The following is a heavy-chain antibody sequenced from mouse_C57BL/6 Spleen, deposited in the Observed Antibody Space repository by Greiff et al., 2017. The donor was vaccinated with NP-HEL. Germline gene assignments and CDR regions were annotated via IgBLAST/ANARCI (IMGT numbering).Heavy chain of an antibody. CDR2: ISSGSSTI. CDR3: ARKGDYYAMDY. CDR1: GFTFSDYG. Sequence: EVKLVESGGGLVKPGGSLKLSCAASGFTFSDYGMHWVRQAPEKGLEWVAYISSGSSTIYYADTVKGRFTISRDNAKNTLFLQMTSLRSEDTAMYYGARKGDYYAMDYWGQGTSVTVSS. J-gene: IGHJ4*01. V-gene: IGHV5-17*01.